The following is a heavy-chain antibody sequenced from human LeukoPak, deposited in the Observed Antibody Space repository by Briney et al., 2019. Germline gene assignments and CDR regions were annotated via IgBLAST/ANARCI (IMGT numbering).Heavy chain of an antibody. D-gene: IGHD2-2*01. V-gene: IGHV3-23*01. Sequence: PGGSLRLSCAASGFTFSDYYMSWVRQAPGKGLEWVSAISGSGTRTYYADSVKGRFTISRDNSKNTLYLQMNSLRAEDWAVYYCAKEQTSSGFFDYWGQGTLVTVSS. CDR2: ISGSGTRT. CDR1: GFTFSDYY. J-gene: IGHJ4*02. CDR3: AKEQTSSGFFDY.